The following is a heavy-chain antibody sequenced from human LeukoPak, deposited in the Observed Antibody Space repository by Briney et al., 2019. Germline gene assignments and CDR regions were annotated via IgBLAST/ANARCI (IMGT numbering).Heavy chain of an antibody. CDR3: ARQRLYGDYVY. CDR2: ISGSGGST. V-gene: IGHV3-23*01. Sequence: GGSLRLPCAASGFTFSSYGMSWVRQAPGKGLEWVSAISGSGGSTYYADSVKGRFTISRDNSKNTLYLQMNSLRAEDTAVYYCARQRLYGDYVYWGQGTLVTVSS. D-gene: IGHD4-17*01. CDR1: GFTFSSYG. J-gene: IGHJ4*02.